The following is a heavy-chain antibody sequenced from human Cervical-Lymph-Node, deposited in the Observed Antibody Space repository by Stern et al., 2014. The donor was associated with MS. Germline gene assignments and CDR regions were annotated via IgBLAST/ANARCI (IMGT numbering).Heavy chain of an antibody. V-gene: IGHV4-4*09. CDR3: ARNRYPTTWFDS. CDR1: GGSLTGYY. J-gene: IGHJ5*01. Sequence: VKLVESGPRLVKPSETLSLTCSVSGGSLTGYYCSWIRQSPGKGLEWIGYIYHSGTTQSHPSLKRRLTMSVDTSNNQFSLKLNSVTTEDTAVYYCARNRYPTTWFDSWGQGTLVIVSS. CDR2: IYHSGTT. D-gene: IGHD1-1*01.